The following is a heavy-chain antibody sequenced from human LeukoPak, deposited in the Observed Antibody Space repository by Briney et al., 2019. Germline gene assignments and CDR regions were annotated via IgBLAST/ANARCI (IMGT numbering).Heavy chain of an antibody. V-gene: IGHV3-7*03. D-gene: IGHD3-22*01. J-gene: IGHJ4*02. CDR2: IKQDGSEK. Sequence: PGGSLRLSCAASGFTFSSLAMHWVRQAPGKGLEWVANIKQDGSEKYYEDSVKGRFTISRDNARNTLFLQMDSLRAEDTAVYYCARESVRRISMRSKGFFDYWGRGTRVTVSS. CDR3: ARESVRRISMRSKGFFDY. CDR1: GFTFSSLA.